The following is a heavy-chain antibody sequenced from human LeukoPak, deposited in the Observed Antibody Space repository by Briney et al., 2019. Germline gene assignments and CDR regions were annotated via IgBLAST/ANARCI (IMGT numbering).Heavy chain of an antibody. J-gene: IGHJ4*02. V-gene: IGHV3-48*03. CDR2: ISSSGSSK. CDR3: ARITGELRKETAFDY. D-gene: IGHD7-27*01. Sequence: PGGSLGLSCAASGFTFSTYEMNWVRQAPGKGLEWVSYISSSGSSKYYAEFVKGRFTISRDNAKNSLFLQMNSLSAEDTAVYYCARITGELRKETAFDYWGQGTLVTVSS. CDR1: GFTFSTYE.